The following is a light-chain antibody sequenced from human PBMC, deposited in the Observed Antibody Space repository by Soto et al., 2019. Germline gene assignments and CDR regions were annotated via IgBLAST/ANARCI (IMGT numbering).Light chain of an antibody. V-gene: IGKV1-39*01. CDR2: AAS. J-gene: IGKJ1*01. CDR1: QSISSY. Sequence: DIQMTQSPSSLSASVGDRVTITCRASQSISSYLDWYQQKPGKAPKLLIYAASSLQSGVPSRFSGSESGTDFTLTISDLQPEDFATYYCQQSYDTPWTFGQGTKVDI. CDR3: QQSYDTPWT.